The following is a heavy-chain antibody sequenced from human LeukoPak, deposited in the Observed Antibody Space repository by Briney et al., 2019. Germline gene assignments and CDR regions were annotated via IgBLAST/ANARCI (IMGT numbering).Heavy chain of an antibody. J-gene: IGHJ5*02. CDR3: ARHPPPVDGYNHNPWFDP. D-gene: IGHD5-24*01. CDR2: IYYSGST. V-gene: IGHV4-59*08. Sequence: SETLSLTCTVSGGSISSYYWSWIRQPPGKGLEWIGYIYYSGSTNYNPSLKSRVTISVDTSKNQFSLKLSSVTAADTAVYYCARHPPPVDGYNHNPWFDPWGQGTLVTVSS. CDR1: GGSISSYY.